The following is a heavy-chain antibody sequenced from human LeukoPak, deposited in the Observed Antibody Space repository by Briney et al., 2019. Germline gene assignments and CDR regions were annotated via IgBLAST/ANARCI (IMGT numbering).Heavy chain of an antibody. Sequence: SETLSLTCAVYGGSFSGYYWSWIRQPPGKGLEWIGEINHSGSTNYNPSLMSRVTISVDTSKNQFSLRLSSVTAADTAVYYCARGPDSGSYYACFDPWRQGTVVTVSS. CDR2: INHSGST. CDR3: ARGPDSGSYYACFDP. J-gene: IGHJ5*02. D-gene: IGHD1-26*01. CDR1: GGSFSGYY. V-gene: IGHV4-34*01.